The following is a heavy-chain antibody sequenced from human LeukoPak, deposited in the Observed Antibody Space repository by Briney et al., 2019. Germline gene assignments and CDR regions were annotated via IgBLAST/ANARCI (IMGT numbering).Heavy chain of an antibody. D-gene: IGHD5-12*01. Sequence: ASVKVSCKASGGTFSSYAISWVRQAPGQGLEWMGRIIPILGIANYAQKFQGRVTITADKSTSTAYMELSSLRSEDTAVYYRARENFIVATLFDYWGQGTLVTVSS. V-gene: IGHV1-69*04. CDR3: ARENFIVATLFDY. CDR1: GGTFSSYA. CDR2: IIPILGIA. J-gene: IGHJ4*02.